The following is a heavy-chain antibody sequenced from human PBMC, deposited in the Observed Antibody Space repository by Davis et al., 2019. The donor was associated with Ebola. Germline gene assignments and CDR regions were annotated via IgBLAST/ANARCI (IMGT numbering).Heavy chain of an antibody. D-gene: IGHD2-8*01. CDR1: GYTFTSYG. Sequence: ASVKVSCKASGYTFTSYGISWVRQAPGQGLEWMGWISAYNGNTNYAQKLQGRVTMTTDTSTSTAYMELRSLRSEDTAVYYCARIVGKLYCTNGVCFGYWGQGTLVTVSS. CDR2: ISAYNGNT. J-gene: IGHJ4*02. V-gene: IGHV1-18*01. CDR3: ARIVGKLYCTNGVCFGY.